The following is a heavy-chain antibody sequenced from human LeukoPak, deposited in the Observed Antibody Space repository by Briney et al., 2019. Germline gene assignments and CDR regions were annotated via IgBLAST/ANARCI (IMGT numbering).Heavy chain of an antibody. CDR1: GGSISSGSYY. CDR3: ARRRATMVRGAWFDP. D-gene: IGHD3-10*01. V-gene: IGHV4-61*02. J-gene: IGHJ5*02. Sequence: SETLSLTCTVSGGSISSGSYYWSWIRQPAGKGLEWIGRIYTSGSTNYNPSLKSRVTISVDTSKNQFSLKLSSVTAADTAVYYCARRRATMVRGAWFDPWGQGTLVTVSS. CDR2: IYTSGST.